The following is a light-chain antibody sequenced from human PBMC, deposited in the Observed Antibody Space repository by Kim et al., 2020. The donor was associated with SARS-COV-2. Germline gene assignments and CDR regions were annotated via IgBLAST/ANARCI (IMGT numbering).Light chain of an antibody. V-gene: IGKV1-5*03. CDR2: KAS. CDR1: QSISSW. Sequence: DIQMTQSPYTLSASVGDRVTITCRASQSISSWLAWYQQKPGKAPKLLIYKASTLESGVPSRFSGSGSGTEFTLTISSLQPDDFATYYCQQYNNYSGTFGQGTKLEI. CDR3: QQYNNYSGT. J-gene: IGKJ2*01.